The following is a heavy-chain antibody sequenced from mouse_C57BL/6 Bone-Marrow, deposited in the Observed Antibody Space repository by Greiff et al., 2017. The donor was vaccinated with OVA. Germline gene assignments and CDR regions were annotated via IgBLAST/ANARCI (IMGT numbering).Heavy chain of an antibody. V-gene: IGHV3-6*01. CDR2: ISYDGSN. J-gene: IGHJ2*01. D-gene: IGHD2-3*01. CDR1: GYSITSGYY. CDR3: AREGYYAYYFDY. Sequence: EVKLMESGPGLVKPSQSLSLTCSVTGYSITSGYYWNLIRQFPGNKLEWMGYISYDGSNNYNPYLKNRISITRDTSKNQFFLKLNSVTTEDTATYYDAREGYYAYYFDYWGQGTTLTVSS.